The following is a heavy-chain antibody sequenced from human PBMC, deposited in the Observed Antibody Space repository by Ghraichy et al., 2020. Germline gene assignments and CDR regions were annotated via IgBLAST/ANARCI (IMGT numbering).Heavy chain of an antibody. CDR3: ARGRRSSGMDV. Sequence: SETLSLTCAVYGGSFSGYYWSWIRQPPGKGLEWIGEINHSGSTNYNPSLKSRVTISVDTSKNQFSLKLSSETAADTAVYYCARGRRSSGMDVWGQGTTVTVSS. CDR1: GGSFSGYY. J-gene: IGHJ6*02. D-gene: IGHD1-14*01. V-gene: IGHV4-34*01. CDR2: INHSGST.